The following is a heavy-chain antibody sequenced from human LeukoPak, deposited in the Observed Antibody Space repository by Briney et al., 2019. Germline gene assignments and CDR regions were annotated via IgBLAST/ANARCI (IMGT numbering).Heavy chain of an antibody. Sequence: PGGSLRLSCAASGFTFSSYWMHWVRQAPGKGLVWVSRINTDGSITTYAGSVKGRFTISRDNAKNTLYLQMNSLRAEDTAVYYCARDFGRYRYYFDYWGQGTLVTVSS. CDR3: ARDFGRYRYYFDY. CDR2: INTDGSIT. D-gene: IGHD3/OR15-3a*01. CDR1: GFTFSSYW. J-gene: IGHJ4*02. V-gene: IGHV3-74*01.